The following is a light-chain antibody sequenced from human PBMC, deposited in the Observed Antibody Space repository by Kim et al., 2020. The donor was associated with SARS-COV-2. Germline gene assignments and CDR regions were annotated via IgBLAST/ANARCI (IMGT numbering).Light chain of an antibody. J-gene: IGLJ2*01. V-gene: IGLV9-49*01. Sequence: QPVLTQPPSASASLGASVTLTCTLSSGYSNYKVDWYQQRPGKRPRFVMRVGTGGIVGSKGDGIPDRFSVLGSGLNRYLTIKNIQEEDESDYHCGADHGSGSNCVYVFGGGAQLSVL. CDR1: SGYSNYK. CDR3: GADHGSGSNCVYV. CDR2: VGTGGIVG.